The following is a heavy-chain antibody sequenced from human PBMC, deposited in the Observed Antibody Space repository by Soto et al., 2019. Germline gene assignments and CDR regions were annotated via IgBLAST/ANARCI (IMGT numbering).Heavy chain of an antibody. V-gene: IGHV3-30*18. D-gene: IGHD6-25*01. CDR3: AKDFLPTGIAAAAWAH. CDR1: GFTFSSYG. J-gene: IGHJ4*02. Sequence: QVQLVESGGGVVQPGRSLRLSCAASGFTFSSYGMHWVRQAPGKGLEWVAVISYDGRNKFYADSVKGRFTISRDNSKNTLYLQMNSLRDEDTAVYYCAKDFLPTGIAAAAWAHWGQGTLVTVSS. CDR2: ISYDGRNK.